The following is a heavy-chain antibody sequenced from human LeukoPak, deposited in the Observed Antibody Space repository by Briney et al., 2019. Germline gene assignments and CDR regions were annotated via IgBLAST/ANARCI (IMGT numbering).Heavy chain of an antibody. CDR1: GFRFSSYG. J-gene: IGHJ4*02. V-gene: IGHV3-33*06. CDR2: IWYDGSNK. Sequence: PGGSLRLSCAASGFRFSSYGIHWVRQAPGKGLEWVAIIWYDGSNKYYEDSVKGRFTISRDNSKNTMHLQMNSLRAEDTAVYYCAKEFSSSWYYYFDYWGQGTLVTVSS. CDR3: AKEFSSSWYYYFDY. D-gene: IGHD6-13*01.